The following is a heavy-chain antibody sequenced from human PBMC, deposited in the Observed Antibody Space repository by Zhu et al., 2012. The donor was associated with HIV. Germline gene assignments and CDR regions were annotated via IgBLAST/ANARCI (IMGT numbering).Heavy chain of an antibody. CDR1: GGSFSGYY. D-gene: IGHD3-10*01. CDR3: AREYGSGTYFTSGAFDI. J-gene: IGHJ3*02. CDR2: INHSGST. Sequence: QVQLQQWGAGLLKPSETLSLSCAVYGGSFSGYYWNWIRQPPGKGLEWIGEINHSGSTTYNPSLKSRVTISADTSKNQFYLNLTFVTAADTAVYYCAREYGSGTYFTSGAFDIWGQGTMVSVSS. V-gene: IGHV4-34*01.